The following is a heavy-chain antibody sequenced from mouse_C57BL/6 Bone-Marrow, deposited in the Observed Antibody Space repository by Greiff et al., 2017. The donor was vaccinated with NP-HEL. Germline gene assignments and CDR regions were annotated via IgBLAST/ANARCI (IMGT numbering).Heavy chain of an antibody. V-gene: IGHV14-3*01. CDR2: IDPANGNT. Sequence: VQLQQSVAELVRPGASVKLSCTASGFNIKNTYMHWVKQRPEQGLEWIGRIDPANGNTKYAPKFQGKATITADTSSNTAYLQLSSLTSEDTAIYYCSNYSNYDYYAMDYWGQGTSVTVSS. CDR3: SNYSNYDYYAMDY. CDR1: GFNIKNTY. D-gene: IGHD2-5*01. J-gene: IGHJ4*01.